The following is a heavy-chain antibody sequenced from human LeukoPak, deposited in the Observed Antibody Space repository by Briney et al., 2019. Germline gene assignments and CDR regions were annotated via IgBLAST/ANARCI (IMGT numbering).Heavy chain of an antibody. Sequence: GGSLRLSCEASGFTFGSHAMYWVRQAPGKGLEWVAGIFGSGGSPHYADPVKGRFTISRDNSRNTVYLQINSLRAEDTAVYYCGKATVGYSSGQKPAWPVDYWGQGTLVTVSS. D-gene: IGHD5-18*01. J-gene: IGHJ4*02. CDR2: IFGSGGSP. V-gene: IGHV3-23*01. CDR3: GKATVGYSSGQKPAWPVDY. CDR1: GFTFGSHA.